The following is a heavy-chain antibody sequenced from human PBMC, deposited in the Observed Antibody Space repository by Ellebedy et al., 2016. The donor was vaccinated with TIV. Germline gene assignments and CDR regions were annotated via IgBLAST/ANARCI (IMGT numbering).Heavy chain of an antibody. D-gene: IGHD3-10*01. CDR2: IYYSGST. Sequence: MPSETLSLTCTVSGGSVSSGRYYWSWIRQPPGKGLEWVGYIYYSGSTNYNPSLKSRVTISIDTSKNQFSLRLTSVTAADTAVYYCARDDPSGWLVPWGQGTLVTVSS. J-gene: IGHJ5*02. V-gene: IGHV4-61*01. CDR3: ARDDPSGWLVP. CDR1: GGSVSSGRYY.